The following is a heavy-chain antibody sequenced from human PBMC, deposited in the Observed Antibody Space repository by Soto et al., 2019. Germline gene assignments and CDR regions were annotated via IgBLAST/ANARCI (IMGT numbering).Heavy chain of an antibody. CDR2: INPNSGGT. CDR3: ARDSEWHNWFDP. V-gene: IGHV1-2*02. J-gene: IGHJ5*02. Sequence: QVQLVQSGAEVKKPGASVKVSCKASGYTFTGYYMHWVRQAPGQGLEWMGLINPNSGGTNYAQKLQGRVTMTRDTSISTAYMELSRLRSEGKAVYYCARDSEWHNWFDPWGQGTLVTVSS. D-gene: IGHD3-3*01. CDR1: GYTFTGYY.